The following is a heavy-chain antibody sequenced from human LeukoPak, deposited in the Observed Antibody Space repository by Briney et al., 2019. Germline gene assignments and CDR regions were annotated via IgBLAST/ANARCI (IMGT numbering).Heavy chain of an antibody. CDR3: AKDAPPCSGGSCYSGYYFYGMDV. V-gene: IGHV3-30*18. D-gene: IGHD2-15*01. J-gene: IGHJ6*04. CDR1: GLTFSSYG. Sequence: GGSLRLSCAVSGLTFSSYGMHWVRQAPGKGLEWVAVMSYDGSNKYYADSVKGRFTISRDNSKNTLYLQMNSLRAEDTAVFYCAKDAPPCSGGSCYSGYYFYGMDVWGKGTTVTVSS. CDR2: MSYDGSNK.